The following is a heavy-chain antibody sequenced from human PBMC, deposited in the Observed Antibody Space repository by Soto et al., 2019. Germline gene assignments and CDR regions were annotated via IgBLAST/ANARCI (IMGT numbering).Heavy chain of an antibody. CDR1: GGTFSSYA. CDR2: IIPIFGTA. Sequence: QVQLVQSGAEVKKPGSSVKVSCKASGGTFSSYAISWVRQAPGQGLEWMGGIIPIFGTANYAQKFQGRVTITADESTSTAYMELSSLRSEETAVYYCARRDFGVVISFYYYGMDVWGQGTTVTVSS. D-gene: IGHD3-3*01. J-gene: IGHJ6*02. CDR3: ARRDFGVVISFYYYGMDV. V-gene: IGHV1-69*01.